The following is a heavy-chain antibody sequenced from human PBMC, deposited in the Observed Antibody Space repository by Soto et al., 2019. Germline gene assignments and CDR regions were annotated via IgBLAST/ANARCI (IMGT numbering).Heavy chain of an antibody. Sequence: SLRLSCTASGFTFSNYGMHWIRQAPGKGLEWVAAISFDGNNKYYADSVEGRFTISRDNSKDTLYLQMNSLRTDDTAVYYCAKDRYTVTTCDYWGQGILVTVS. J-gene: IGHJ4*02. CDR2: ISFDGNNK. CDR1: GFTFSNYG. CDR3: AKDRYTVTTCDY. V-gene: IGHV3-30*18. D-gene: IGHD4-4*01.